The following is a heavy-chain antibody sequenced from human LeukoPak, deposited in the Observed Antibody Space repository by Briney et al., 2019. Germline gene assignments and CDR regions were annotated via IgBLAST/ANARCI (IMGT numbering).Heavy chain of an antibody. CDR3: ASRDYGDYLAFDI. CDR1: GGSISSYY. V-gene: IGHV4-59*12. J-gene: IGHJ3*02. CDR2: IYYSGST. Sequence: PSEALSLTCTVSGGSISSYYWSWIRQPPGKGLEWIGYIYYSGSTYYNPSLKSRVTISVDTSKNQFSLKLSSVTAADTAVYYCASRDYGDYLAFDIWGQGTMVTVSS. D-gene: IGHD4-17*01.